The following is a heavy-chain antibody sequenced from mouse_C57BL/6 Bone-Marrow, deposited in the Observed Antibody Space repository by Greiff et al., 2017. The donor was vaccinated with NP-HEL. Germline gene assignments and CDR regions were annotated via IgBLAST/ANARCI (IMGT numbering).Heavy chain of an antibody. J-gene: IGHJ4*01. CDR3: TRGGGYYYAMDY. CDR1: GFTFSSYA. V-gene: IGHV5-9-1*02. Sequence: EVKLEESGEGLVKPGGSLKLSCAASGFTFSSYAMSWVRQTPEKRLEWVAYISSGGDYIYYADTVKGRFTISRDTARNTLYRQMSSLKSEDTAMYYCTRGGGYYYAMDYWGQGTSVTVSS. CDR2: ISSGGDYI.